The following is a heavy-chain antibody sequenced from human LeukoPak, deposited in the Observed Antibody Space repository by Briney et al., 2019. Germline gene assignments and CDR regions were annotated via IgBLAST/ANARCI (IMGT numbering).Heavy chain of an antibody. CDR3: AKDYSSFVYYYYMDV. CDR2: ISGSGGST. V-gene: IGHV3-23*01. CDR1: GFTFSSYA. D-gene: IGHD6-6*01. Sequence: PGGSLRLSCAASGFTFSSYAMSWVRQAPGKGLEWVSAISGSGGSTYYADSVKGRFTISRDNSKNTLYLQMNSLSAEDTAVYYCAKDYSSFVYYYYMDVWGKGTTVTVSS. J-gene: IGHJ6*03.